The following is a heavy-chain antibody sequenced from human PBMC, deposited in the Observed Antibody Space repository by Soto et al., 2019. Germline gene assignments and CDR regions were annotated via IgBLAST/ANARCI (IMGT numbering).Heavy chain of an antibody. V-gene: IGHV4-31*03. Sequence: PSETLSLTCTVSGGSISSGGYYWSWIRQHPGKGLEWIGYIYYSGSTYYNPSLKSRVTISVDTSKNQFSLKLSSVTAADTAVYYCASTYYYDSSGYWTHAFDIWGQGTMVTVS. CDR2: IYYSGST. CDR1: GGSISSGGYY. J-gene: IGHJ3*02. D-gene: IGHD3-22*01. CDR3: ASTYYYDSSGYWTHAFDI.